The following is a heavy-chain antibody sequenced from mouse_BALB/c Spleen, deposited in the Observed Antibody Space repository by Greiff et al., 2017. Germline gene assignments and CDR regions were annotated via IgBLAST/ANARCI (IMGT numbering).Heavy chain of an antibody. J-gene: IGHJ4*01. V-gene: IGHV3-6*02. D-gene: IGHD2-4*01. Sequence: EVQRVESGPGLVKPSQSLSLTCSVTGYSITSGYYWNWIRQFPGNKLEWMGYISYDGSNNYNPSLKNRISITRDTSKNQFFLKLNSVTTEDTATYYCATPIYYDPPYAMDYWGQGTSVTVSS. CDR1: GYSITSGYY. CDR2: ISYDGSN. CDR3: ATPIYYDPPYAMDY.